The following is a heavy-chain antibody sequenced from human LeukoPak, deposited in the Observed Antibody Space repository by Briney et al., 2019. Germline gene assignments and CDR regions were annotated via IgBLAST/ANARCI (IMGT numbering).Heavy chain of an antibody. J-gene: IGHJ3*02. CDR3: ARVIGNSGSYAPEGAFDI. CDR1: RYIVTNYY. CDR2: INPSGGTT. Sequence: GASVKVSCKASRYIVTNYYIHWVRQAPGQGFEWMGIINPSGGTTNYAQKFQGRVTMTRDMSTSTVYMELSRLRSDDTAVYYCARVIGNSGSYAPEGAFDIWGQGTMVTVSS. V-gene: IGHV1-46*01. D-gene: IGHD1-26*01.